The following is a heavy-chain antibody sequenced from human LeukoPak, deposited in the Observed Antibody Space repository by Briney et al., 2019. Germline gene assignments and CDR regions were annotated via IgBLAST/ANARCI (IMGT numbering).Heavy chain of an antibody. V-gene: IGHV3-9*01. Sequence: PGRSLRLSCAASGFTFDDYAMHWVRQAPGKGLEWVSGISWNSGSLDYADSVKGRFTISRDNARNSLYLQMDSLRAEDTAFYYCAKAEGFFGGYYDHWGRGTLVTVSS. D-gene: IGHD3-22*01. CDR2: ISWNSGSL. CDR3: AKAEGFFGGYYDH. J-gene: IGHJ5*02. CDR1: GFTFDDYA.